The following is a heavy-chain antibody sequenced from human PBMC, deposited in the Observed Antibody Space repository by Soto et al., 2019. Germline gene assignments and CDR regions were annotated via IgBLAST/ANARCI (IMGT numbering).Heavy chain of an antibody. V-gene: IGHV3-30*18. CDR1: GFTFSSYG. Sequence: QVQLVESGGGVVQPGRSLRLSCAASGFTFSSYGMHWVRQAPGKGLEWVAVISYDGSNKNYADSVKGRFTISRDNSKNTLYLQMNSLRAEDTAVYYCAKGSSWYPYYYYGMDVWGQGTTVTVSS. J-gene: IGHJ6*02. D-gene: IGHD6-13*01. CDR3: AKGSSWYPYYYYGMDV. CDR2: ISYDGSNK.